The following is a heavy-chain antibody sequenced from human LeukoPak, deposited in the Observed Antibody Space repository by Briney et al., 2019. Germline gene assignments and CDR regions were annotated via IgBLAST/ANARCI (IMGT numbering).Heavy chain of an antibody. CDR2: IIPMYGTT. CDR3: ARDRDDSSGYYYGRVLEY. D-gene: IGHD3-22*01. J-gene: IGHJ4*02. V-gene: IGHV1-69*13. Sequence: SVRVSCKASGGTFSRYAISWVRRAPGQGLEWMGGIIPMYGTTNYAQKFQGRVTITADESTSTAYMELSGLRSEDTALYYCARDRDDSSGYYYGRVLEYWGQGTLVTVSS. CDR1: GGTFSRYA.